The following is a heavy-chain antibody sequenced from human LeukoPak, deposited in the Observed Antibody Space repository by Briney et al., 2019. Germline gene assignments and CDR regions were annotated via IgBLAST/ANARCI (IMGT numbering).Heavy chain of an antibody. CDR1: GYTFTSYD. CDR3: ARDYWGDGYNRYFDY. D-gene: IGHD5-24*01. J-gene: IGHJ4*02. Sequence: ASVKVSCKASGYTFTSYDINWVRQATGQGLEWMGWMNPNSGNTGYAQKFQGRVTITRNTSISTAYMELSSLRSEDTAVYHCARDYWGDGYNRYFDYWGQGTLVTVSS. V-gene: IGHV1-8*03. CDR2: MNPNSGNT.